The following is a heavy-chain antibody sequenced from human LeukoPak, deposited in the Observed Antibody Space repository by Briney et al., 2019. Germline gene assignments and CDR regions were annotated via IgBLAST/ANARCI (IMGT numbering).Heavy chain of an antibody. CDR2: IYYSGST. J-gene: IGHJ5*02. Sequence: SETLSLTCTVSGGSISSYYWSWIRQPPGKGLEWIGYIYYSGSTYYNPSLKSRVTISVDTSKNQFSLKLSSVTAADTAVYYCARVISNLGRIDENWFDPWGQGTLVTVSS. CDR1: GGSISSYY. V-gene: IGHV4-59*08. CDR3: ARVISNLGRIDENWFDP. D-gene: IGHD4-11*01.